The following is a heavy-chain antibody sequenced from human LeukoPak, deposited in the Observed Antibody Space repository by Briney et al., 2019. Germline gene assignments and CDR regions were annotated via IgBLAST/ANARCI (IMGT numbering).Heavy chain of an antibody. CDR2: IIPIFGTA. Sequence: SVKVSCKASGGTFSSYAISWVRQAPGQGLEWMGGIIPIFGTANYAQKLQDRVTMTTDTSTSTAYMELRSLRSDDTAVYYCARREQWLVGDDYWGQGTLVTVSS. CDR1: GGTFSSYA. V-gene: IGHV1-69*05. D-gene: IGHD6-19*01. CDR3: ARREQWLVGDDY. J-gene: IGHJ4*02.